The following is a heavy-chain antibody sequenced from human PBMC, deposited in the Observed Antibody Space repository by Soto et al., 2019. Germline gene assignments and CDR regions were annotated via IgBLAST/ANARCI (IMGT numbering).Heavy chain of an antibody. CDR2: INHSGST. Sequence: PSETLSLTCAVYGGSFSGYYWSWIRQPPGKGLEWIGEINHSGSTNYNPSLKSRVTISVDTSKNQFSLKLSSVTAADTAVYYCARGLLGRIFGVVMFYYYYGMDVWGQGTTVTVSS. D-gene: IGHD3-3*01. CDR3: ARGLLGRIFGVVMFYYYYGMDV. V-gene: IGHV4-34*01. J-gene: IGHJ6*02. CDR1: GGSFSGYY.